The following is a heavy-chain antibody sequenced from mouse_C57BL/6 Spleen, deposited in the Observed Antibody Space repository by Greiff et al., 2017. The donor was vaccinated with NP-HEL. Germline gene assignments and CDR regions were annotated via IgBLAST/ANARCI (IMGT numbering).Heavy chain of an antibody. CDR2: ISSGSSTI. D-gene: IGHD2-3*01. V-gene: IGHV5-17*01. Sequence: EVQLVESGGGLVKPGGSLKLSCAASGFTFSDYGMHWVRQAPEKGLEWVAYISSGSSTIYYADTVKGRFTISRDNAKNTLCLQMTSLRSEDTAIYYCARIGGGYYAWFAYWGQGTLVTVSA. CDR3: ARIGGGYYAWFAY. J-gene: IGHJ3*01. CDR1: GFTFSDYG.